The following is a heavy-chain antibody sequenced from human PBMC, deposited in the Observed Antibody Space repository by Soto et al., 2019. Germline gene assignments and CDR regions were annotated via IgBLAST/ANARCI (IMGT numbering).Heavy chain of an antibody. J-gene: IGHJ6*02. V-gene: IGHV4-39*01. CDR2: MFSSGLT. Sequence: SETLSLTCSVSGYSVSSSDYYWAWIRQPPGKGLEWIGSMFSSGLTYYNPSLKSRVTLSVDTSKNHFSVRLNSVTAADTAVYYCAPLNVSLSGPYGIHVWGQGTTVTVSS. D-gene: IGHD2-15*01. CDR3: APLNVSLSGPYGIHV. CDR1: GYSVSSSDYY.